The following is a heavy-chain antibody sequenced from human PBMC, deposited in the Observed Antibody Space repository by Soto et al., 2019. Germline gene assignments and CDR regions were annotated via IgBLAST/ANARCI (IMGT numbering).Heavy chain of an antibody. CDR2: IWSGGSNE. CDR3: ASGPVTSYFDY. CDR1: GFTFSSYG. Sequence: QVQLVESGGGVVQPGRSLRLSCAASGFTFSSYGMHWVRQAPGKGLEWVAVIWSGGSNENYADSVKGRFTISRDNSKNMLYLQRNSLRAEDTAVYYCASGPVTSYFDYWGQGSLVTVSS. J-gene: IGHJ4*02. D-gene: IGHD2-2*01. V-gene: IGHV3-33*01.